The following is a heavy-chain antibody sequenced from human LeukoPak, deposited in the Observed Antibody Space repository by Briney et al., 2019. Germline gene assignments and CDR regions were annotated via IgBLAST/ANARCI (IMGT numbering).Heavy chain of an antibody. Sequence: ASVKVSCXASGYTFTGYYMHWVRQAPGQGLEWMGRINPNSGDTSYAQKFQGRVTMTRDTSISTAYMELSRLRSDDTAVYYCAREYCSGGICYAYFDYWGQGTLVTVSS. J-gene: IGHJ4*02. CDR1: GYTFTGYY. D-gene: IGHD2-15*01. CDR2: INPNSGDT. CDR3: AREYCSGGICYAYFDY. V-gene: IGHV1-2*06.